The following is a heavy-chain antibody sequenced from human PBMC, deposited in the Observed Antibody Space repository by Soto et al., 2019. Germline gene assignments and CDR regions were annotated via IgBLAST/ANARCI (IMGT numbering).Heavy chain of an antibody. Sequence: EVQLLESGGGSVQPGGSLRLSCAGSGFTFSSYAMHWVLRLPGKGLEWVASISGSAGTACYEDSVKGRFSISRESLVNTLYLQMNRLRAEDTAVYYCAKGRGQNWNFDYWGQGTLVTVSP. CDR3: AKGRGQNWNFDY. D-gene: IGHD1-1*01. CDR1: GFTFSSYA. CDR2: ISGSAGTA. J-gene: IGHJ4*02. V-gene: IGHV3-23*01.